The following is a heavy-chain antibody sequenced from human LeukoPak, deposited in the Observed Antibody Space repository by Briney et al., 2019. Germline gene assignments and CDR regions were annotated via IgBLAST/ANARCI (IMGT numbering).Heavy chain of an antibody. CDR1: GGSISSSSYY. J-gene: IGHJ4*02. D-gene: IGHD3-22*01. CDR2: IYYSGST. CDR3: ARAGETYYYDSSGFTIDY. V-gene: IGHV4-39*01. Sequence: SETLSLTCTVSGGSISSSSYYWGWIRQPPGKGLEWIGSIYYSGSTYYNPSLKSRVTISVDTSKNQFSLKLSSVTAADTAVYYCARAGETYYYDSSGFTIDYWGQGTLVTVSS.